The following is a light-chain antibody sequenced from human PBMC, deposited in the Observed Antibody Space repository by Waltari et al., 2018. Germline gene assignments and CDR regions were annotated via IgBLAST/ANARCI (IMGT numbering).Light chain of an antibody. J-gene: IGLJ2*01. V-gene: IGLV2-14*01. CDR3: SSPSTNNVVV. Sequence: QSALTQPASVSASPGQSITISCTGTSGDIGGSDFVSWYQHHPGRAPKVLIFDVNHRPSGISDRFSGSESGNTASLTISGLQAEDDADYYCSSPSTNNVVVFGGGTKVTVL. CDR2: DVN. CDR1: SGDIGGSDF.